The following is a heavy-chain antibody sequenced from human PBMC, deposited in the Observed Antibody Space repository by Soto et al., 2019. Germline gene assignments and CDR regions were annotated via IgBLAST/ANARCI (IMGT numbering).Heavy chain of an antibody. CDR3: ARGSERYYYDSSGYSNWFDP. CDR2: INPSGGST. Sequence: ASVKVSCKASGYTFTSYYMHWVRQAPGQGLEWMGIINPSGGSTSYAQKFKGRVTMTRDTSTSTVYMELSSLRSEDTAVYYCARGSERYYYDSSGYSNWFDPWGQGTLVTVSS. D-gene: IGHD3-22*01. V-gene: IGHV1-46*01. J-gene: IGHJ5*02. CDR1: GYTFTSYY.